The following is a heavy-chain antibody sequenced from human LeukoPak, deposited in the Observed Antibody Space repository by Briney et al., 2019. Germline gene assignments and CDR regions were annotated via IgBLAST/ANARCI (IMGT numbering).Heavy chain of an antibody. CDR3: ARGSSALDFDY. J-gene: IGHJ4*02. V-gene: IGHV4-30-2*01. Sequence: SETLSLTCAVSGGSISSGGYSWSWIRQPPGEGLEWIGYIYHSGSTYYNPSLKSRVTISVDRSKNQFSLKLSSVTAADTAVYYCARGSSALDFDYWGQGTLVTVSS. CDR1: GGSISSGGYS. CDR2: IYHSGST. D-gene: IGHD1-1*01.